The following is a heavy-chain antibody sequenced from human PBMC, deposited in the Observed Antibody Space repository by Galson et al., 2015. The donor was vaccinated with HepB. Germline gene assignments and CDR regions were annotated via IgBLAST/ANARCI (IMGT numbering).Heavy chain of an antibody. CDR1: GFTFSSYG. J-gene: IGHJ6*04. Sequence: SLRLSCAASGFTFSSYGMHWVRQAPGKGLEWVAVIWYDGSNKYYADSVKGRFTISRDNSKNTLYLQMNSLRAEDTAVYYCARQNDYSITLDVWGKGTTVTVSS. CDR3: ARQNDYSITLDV. D-gene: IGHD4-11*01. V-gene: IGHV3-33*01. CDR2: IWYDGSNK.